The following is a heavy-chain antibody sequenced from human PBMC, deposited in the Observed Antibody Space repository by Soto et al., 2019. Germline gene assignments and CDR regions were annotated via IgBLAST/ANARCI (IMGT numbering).Heavy chain of an antibody. CDR3: TTAGPAWSNIGLDTAMVTNY. Sequence: GGSLRLSCAASGFTFINAWMNWVRQAPGKGLEWVGRIKSKTDGGTTDYAAPVKGRFTISRDDSKNTLYLQMNSLKTEDTAVYYCTTAGPAWSNIGLDTAMVTNYWGQGTLVTVSS. V-gene: IGHV3-15*07. J-gene: IGHJ4*02. CDR2: IKSKTDGGTT. D-gene: IGHD5-18*01. CDR1: GFTFINAW.